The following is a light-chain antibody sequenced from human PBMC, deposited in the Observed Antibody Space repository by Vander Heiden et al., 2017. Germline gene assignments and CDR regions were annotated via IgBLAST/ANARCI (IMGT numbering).Light chain of an antibody. J-gene: IGKJ5*01. CDR3: QQSYSNPLT. CDR2: AAS. CDR1: QSISSY. Sequence: DIQMTQSPSSLSASVGDRVTITCRASQSISSYLNWYQQKPGKAPKLLIYAASSLQSGVPSRFSGSGSGTDFTLTISRLQPEDFATYYCQQSYSNPLTFGQGTQVEIK. V-gene: IGKV1-39*01.